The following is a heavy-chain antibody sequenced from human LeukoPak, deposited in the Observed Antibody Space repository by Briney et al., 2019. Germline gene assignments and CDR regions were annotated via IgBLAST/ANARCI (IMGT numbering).Heavy chain of an antibody. J-gene: IGHJ5*02. CDR1: GGSISSSNW. CDR3: AIAYYDFWSGYLSRGWFDP. Sequence: PSETLSLTCAVSGGSISSSNWWSWVRQPPGKGLEWIGEIYHSGSTNYNPSLKSRVTISVDKSKNQFSLKLSSVTAADTAVYYCAIAYYDFWSGYLSRGWFDPWGQGTLVTVSS. V-gene: IGHV4-4*02. D-gene: IGHD3-3*01. CDR2: IYHSGST.